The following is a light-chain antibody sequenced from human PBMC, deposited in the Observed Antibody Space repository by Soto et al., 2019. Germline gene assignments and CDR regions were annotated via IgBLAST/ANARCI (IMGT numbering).Light chain of an antibody. J-gene: IGLJ2*01. CDR1: SSDVGGYNY. CDR3: SSYTSGGTLYVV. Sequence: QSALTQPASVSGSPGQSITISCTGTSSDVGGYNYVSWYQQHPGKAPKLMIYDVSNRPSGVSNRFSGSKSGNTASLTISGLQAEDEADYYCSSYTSGGTLYVVFGGGTKLTVL. CDR2: DVS. V-gene: IGLV2-14*01.